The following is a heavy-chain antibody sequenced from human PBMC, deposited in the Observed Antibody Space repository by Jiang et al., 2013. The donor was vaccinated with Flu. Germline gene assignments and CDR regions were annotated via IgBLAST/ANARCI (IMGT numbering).Heavy chain of an antibody. V-gene: IGHV1-46*01. D-gene: IGHD1-7*01. Sequence: SGYTFTSYYMHWVRQAPGQGLEWMGIINPSGGSTSYAQKFQGRVTMTRDTSTSTVYMELSSLRSEDTAVYYCARGGDWNYEGAYYFDYWGQGTLVTVSS. CDR2: INPSGGST. CDR3: ARGGDWNYEGAYYFDY. CDR1: GYTFTSYY. J-gene: IGHJ4*02.